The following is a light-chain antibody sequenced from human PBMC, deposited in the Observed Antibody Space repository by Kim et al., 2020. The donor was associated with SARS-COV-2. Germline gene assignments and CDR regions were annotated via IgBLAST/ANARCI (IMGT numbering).Light chain of an antibody. V-gene: IGKV3-20*01. CDR2: GAS. CDR3: QQYGSSPPDT. Sequence: SPGERASLSSRASQSDSSSYLAWYQQKPGQAPRLLIYGASSSATGIPDRFSGSGSGTDFTLTISRLEPEYFAVYYCQQYGSSPPDTFGQGTKLEI. CDR1: QSDSSSY. J-gene: IGKJ2*01.